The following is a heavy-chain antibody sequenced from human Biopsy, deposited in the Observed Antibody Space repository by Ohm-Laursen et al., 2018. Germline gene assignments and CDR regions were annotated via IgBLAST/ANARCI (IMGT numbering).Heavy chain of an antibody. J-gene: IGHJ1*01. V-gene: IGHV4-59*11. CDR3: ARGSNEYGGLYFPH. CDR1: GGSFTGHY. Sequence: GTLSLTCTVSGGSFTGHYRSWIRQPPGKGLEWIGHISYTGYTSYKSSLKSRVTISLDTSRKHFSLRLTSLAAADTAVYYCARGSNEYGGLYFPHWGQGTLVTVSS. D-gene: IGHD4-23*01. CDR2: ISYTGYT.